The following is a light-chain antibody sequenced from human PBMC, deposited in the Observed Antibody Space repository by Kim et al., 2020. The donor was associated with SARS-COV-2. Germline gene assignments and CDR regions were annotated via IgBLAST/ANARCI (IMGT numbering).Light chain of an antibody. J-gene: IGLJ1*01. CDR1: TSDPY. CDR2: DVS. CDR3: TSYTGDTTV. Sequence: QSALTQPASVSGSPGQSITISCTGATSDPYVAWYQQHPDKAPKLTIYDVSKRPSGVSDRFSGFKSSNTASLTISGLQAEDEAHYFCTSYTGDTTVFGPGTKVTVL. V-gene: IGLV2-14*03.